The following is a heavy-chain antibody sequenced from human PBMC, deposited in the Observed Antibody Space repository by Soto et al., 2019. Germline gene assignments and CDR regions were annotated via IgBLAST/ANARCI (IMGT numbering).Heavy chain of an antibody. D-gene: IGHD3-10*01. V-gene: IGHV1-3*01. CDR1: GYTFSNYL. CDR2: INAGNGNT. J-gene: IGHJ4*02. CDR3: ASRSYGQGSYY. Sequence: QVQLVQSGAEVKKPGASVKVSCKASGYTFSNYLLHWVRQAPGQGLEWMGWINAGNGNTKYSQKFQGRVTITRDTTERTAHIAMSRLRSEDTAVDYCASRSYGQGSYYWGQGTLVIVSS.